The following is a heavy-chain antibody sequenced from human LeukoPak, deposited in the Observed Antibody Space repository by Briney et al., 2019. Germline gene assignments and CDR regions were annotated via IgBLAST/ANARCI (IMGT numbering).Heavy chain of an antibody. CDR3: ARDFSSSWASLDV. CDR1: GFIFSDYY. V-gene: IGHV3-11*04. D-gene: IGHD6-13*01. J-gene: IGHJ6*04. CDR2: ISSSSSTI. Sequence: GGSLRLSCASSGFIFSDYYMSWIRQAPGKGLEWVTYISSSSSTIYYADSVRGRFTISRDNAKNSLYLQMNSLRAEDTAVYYCARDFSSSWASLDVWGKGTTVTVSS.